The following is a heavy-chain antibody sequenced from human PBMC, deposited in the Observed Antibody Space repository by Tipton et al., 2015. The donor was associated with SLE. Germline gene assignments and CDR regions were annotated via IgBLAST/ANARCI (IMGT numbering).Heavy chain of an antibody. D-gene: IGHD3-22*01. CDR3: TTDFADPYDSSGYYYGADY. CDR1: GFTFSNAW. V-gene: IGHV3-15*01. Sequence: SLRLSCAASGFTFSNAWMSWVRQAPGKGLEWVGRIKSKTDGGTTDYAAPVKGRFTISRDDSKNTLYLQMNSLKTEDTAVYYCTTDFADPYDSSGYYYGADYWGQGTLVTVSS. CDR2: IKSKTDGGTT. J-gene: IGHJ4*02.